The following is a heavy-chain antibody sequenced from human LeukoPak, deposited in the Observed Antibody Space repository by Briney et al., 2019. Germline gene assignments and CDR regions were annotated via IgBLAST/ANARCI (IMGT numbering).Heavy chain of an antibody. V-gene: IGHV4-34*01. CDR2: INHSGST. Sequence: SETLSLTCAVYGGSFSGYYWSWIRQPPGKGLEWIGEINHSGSTNYNPSLKSRVTISADTSKNQFSLKLSSVTAADTAVYYCASVDYGGNSFFDYWGQGTLVTVSS. CDR1: GGSFSGYY. D-gene: IGHD4-23*01. J-gene: IGHJ4*02. CDR3: ASVDYGGNSFFDY.